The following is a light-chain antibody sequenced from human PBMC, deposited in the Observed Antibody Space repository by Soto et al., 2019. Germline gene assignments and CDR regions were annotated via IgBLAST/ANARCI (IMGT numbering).Light chain of an antibody. Sequence: QSVLTQPPSVSAAPGQTVSSSCTGTNSNIGAGYDVHWYQQLPGTAPKLIIYGNNNRPSGVPDRFSGSKSGTSASLAITGLQAEDEADFYCQSYDRGLSGAVFGGGTQLTVL. CDR3: QSYDRGLSGAV. CDR2: GNN. J-gene: IGLJ2*01. CDR1: NSNIGAGYD. V-gene: IGLV1-40*01.